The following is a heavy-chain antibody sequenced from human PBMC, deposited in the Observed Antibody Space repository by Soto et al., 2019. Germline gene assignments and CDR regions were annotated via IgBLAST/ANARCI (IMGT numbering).Heavy chain of an antibody. CDR2: FSGSGGST. Sequence: EVQLLESGGGLVQPGGSLRLSCAASGFTFSSYAMSWVRQAPGKGLEWVSAFSGSGGSTYYADSVKGRFTISRDNSKNTLYLQMNSLRAEDTAVYYCAKVGHPDILTGYFDYWGQGTLVTVSS. D-gene: IGHD3-9*01. J-gene: IGHJ4*02. V-gene: IGHV3-23*01. CDR1: GFTFSSYA. CDR3: AKVGHPDILTGYFDY.